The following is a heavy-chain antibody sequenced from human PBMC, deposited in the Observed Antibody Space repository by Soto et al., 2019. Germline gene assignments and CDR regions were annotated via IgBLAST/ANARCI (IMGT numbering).Heavy chain of an antibody. Sequence: QVQLFESGGGVVQPGRSLRLACAASGFSFSTYGMHWIRQAPRTGLEWVAVLSNDGNHKLYSDSVKGRFTNSRDNSQNMMYLQMYRLRVEDTAVYYCEKEDHAFSRCDYWGQGTLVTVSS. D-gene: IGHD2-2*01. CDR2: LSNDGNHK. CDR3: EKEDHAFSRCDY. V-gene: IGHV3-30*18. J-gene: IGHJ4*02. CDR1: GFSFSTYG.